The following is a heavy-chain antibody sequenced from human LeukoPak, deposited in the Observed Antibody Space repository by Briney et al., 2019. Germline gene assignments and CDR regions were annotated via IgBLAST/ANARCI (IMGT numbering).Heavy chain of an antibody. V-gene: IGHV4-4*08. Sequence: PSETLSLTCSVSGDSTSTYHWSWIRQPPGKGLEWIAYIFTDGSTSYNPSLKSRVTISVDTSKDQFSLKLRSVTAADTAVYYCAGEIPRGYRFDYWGQGTPVTVSS. D-gene: IGHD5-18*01. CDR1: GDSTSTYH. CDR3: AGEIPRGYRFDY. CDR2: IFTDGST. J-gene: IGHJ4*02.